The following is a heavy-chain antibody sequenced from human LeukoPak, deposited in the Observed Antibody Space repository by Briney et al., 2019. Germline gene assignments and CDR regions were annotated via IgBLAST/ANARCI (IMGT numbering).Heavy chain of an antibody. CDR2: INPNSGGT. CDR1: GYTFTAQY. Sequence: ASVKVTCKASGYTFTAQYMHWVRQAPGQGLEWMGRINPNSGGTNYAQKFQGRVTMTRDTSINTAYMELSRLRSDDTAVYYCARVTKLDYYYYYMDVWGKGTTVTVSS. V-gene: IGHV1-2*06. J-gene: IGHJ6*03. CDR3: ARVTKLDYYYYYMDV. D-gene: IGHD3-16*01.